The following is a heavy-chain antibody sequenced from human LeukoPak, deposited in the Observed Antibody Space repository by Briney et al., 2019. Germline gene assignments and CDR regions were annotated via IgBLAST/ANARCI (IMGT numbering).Heavy chain of an antibody. J-gene: IGHJ3*02. Sequence: PGGSLRLSCAASGFTFSSYDMHWVRQATGKGLEWVSAIGTAGDTYYPGSVKGRFTISRENAKNSLNLQMNSLRAGDTAVYYCARGFTYDSSGYYYSSGAFDIWGQGTMVTVSS. CDR2: IGTAGDT. D-gene: IGHD3-22*01. CDR1: GFTFSSYD. V-gene: IGHV3-13*01. CDR3: ARGFTYDSSGYYYSSGAFDI.